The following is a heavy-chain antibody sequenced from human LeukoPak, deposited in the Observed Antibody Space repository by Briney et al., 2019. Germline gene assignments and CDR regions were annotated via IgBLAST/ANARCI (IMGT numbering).Heavy chain of an antibody. Sequence: GGSLRLSCAAFGFTFTIYAMSWVRQAPGKGLEWVSGIVASDGSTSYADSVKGRFTISRDISKNTLYLQMSSLRAEDTAVYYCAKDSFTGYNYGKFDYWGQGTLVTVSS. V-gene: IGHV3-23*01. CDR2: IVASDGST. CDR3: AKDSFTGYNYGKFDY. D-gene: IGHD1-1*01. J-gene: IGHJ4*02. CDR1: GFTFTIYA.